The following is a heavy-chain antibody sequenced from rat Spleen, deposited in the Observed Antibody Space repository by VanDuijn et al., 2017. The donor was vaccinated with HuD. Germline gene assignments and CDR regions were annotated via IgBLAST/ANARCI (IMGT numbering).Heavy chain of an antibody. J-gene: IGHJ1*01. CDR2: IWTGGST. Sequence: QVQLKESGPGLVQPSQTLSLTCTVSGFSLTSYNVHWVRQPTGKGLEWMGVIWTGGSTDYNSALKSRLSISRDTSKSQVFLKMNSLQTEDTAKYFCVRQDWDWYFDFWGPGTMVTVSS. CDR3: VRQDWDWYFDF. CDR1: GFSLTSYN. V-gene: IGHV2-30*01. D-gene: IGHD5-1*01.